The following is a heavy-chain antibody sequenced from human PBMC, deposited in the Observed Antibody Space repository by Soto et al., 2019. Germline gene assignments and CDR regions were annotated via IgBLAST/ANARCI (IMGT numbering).Heavy chain of an antibody. D-gene: IGHD3-10*02. V-gene: IGHV1-2*02. CDR2: INPKFGDT. CDR3: ARNMDYYYGRGSGNGHGV. Sequence: QVQLVQSGAEVKEPGDSVRVSCEAAGYTFTAYYIHLVRQAPGQGLEWMGWINPKFGDTTYAQDCQGRVSMTRDMFISTVYMELSRLTSDDTAIYYCARNMDYYYGRGSGNGHGVWGQGTTVTVFS. J-gene: IGHJ6*02. CDR1: GYTFTAYY.